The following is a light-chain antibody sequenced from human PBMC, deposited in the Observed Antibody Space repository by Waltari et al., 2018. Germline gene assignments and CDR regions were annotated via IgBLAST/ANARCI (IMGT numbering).Light chain of an antibody. V-gene: IGLV1-47*01. J-gene: IGLJ1*01. CDR2: RHD. CDR1: RSNIGRNY. CDR3: ATWDDSLGGAI. Sequence: QSVLIQPPSVSGTPGQRVTISCSGSRSNIGRNYVYWYEHLPGTAPKLLIYRHDQRPSGGPDRVSGSTTGTSASLAISGLRSEDEADFYCATWDDSLGGAIFGPGTKVTVL.